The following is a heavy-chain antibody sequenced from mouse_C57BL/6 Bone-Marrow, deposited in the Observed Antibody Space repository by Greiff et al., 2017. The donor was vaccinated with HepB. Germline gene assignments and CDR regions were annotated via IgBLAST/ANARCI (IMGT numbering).Heavy chain of an antibody. Sequence: QVQLQQSGPELVKPGASVKISCKASGYAFSSSWMNWVKQRPGKGLEWIGRIYPGDGDTNYNGKFKGKATLTADKSSSTAYMQLSSLTSEDSAVYFCARGVTAFAYWGQGTLVTVSA. V-gene: IGHV1-82*01. CDR1: GYAFSSSW. J-gene: IGHJ3*01. CDR3: ARGVTAFAY. CDR2: IYPGDGDT. D-gene: IGHD2-2*01.